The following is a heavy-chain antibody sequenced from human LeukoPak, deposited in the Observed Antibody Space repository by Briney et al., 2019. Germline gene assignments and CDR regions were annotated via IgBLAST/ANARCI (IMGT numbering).Heavy chain of an antibody. D-gene: IGHD3-10*01. V-gene: IGHV3-53*01. J-gene: IGHJ4*02. CDR2: ICSGGST. CDR3: ARVGGH. CDR1: GLTVSRNY. Sequence: PGGSLRLSCAASGLTVSRNYMSWVRQAPGKGLESVSVICSGGSTYYADSVRGRFTISRDNSKNTLYLQMNSLRVEDTAVYYCARVGGHWGQGTLVTVSS.